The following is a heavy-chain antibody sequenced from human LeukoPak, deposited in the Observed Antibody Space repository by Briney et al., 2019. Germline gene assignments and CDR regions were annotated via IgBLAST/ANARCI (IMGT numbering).Heavy chain of an antibody. CDR1: GGTFSSYA. CDR3: AGIAVAGTFNY. D-gene: IGHD6-19*01. CDR2: IIPILGIA. V-gene: IGHV1-69*04. Sequence: SVKVSCKASGGTFSSYAISWVRQAPGQGLEWMGRIIPILGIANYAQKFQGRVTITADRSTSTAYMELSSLRSEDTAVYYCAGIAVAGTFNYWGQGTLVTVSS. J-gene: IGHJ4*02.